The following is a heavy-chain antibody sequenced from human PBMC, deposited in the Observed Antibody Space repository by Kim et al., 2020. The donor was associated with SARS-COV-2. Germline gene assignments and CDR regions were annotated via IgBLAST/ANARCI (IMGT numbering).Heavy chain of an antibody. D-gene: IGHD6-19*01. Sequence: GGSLRLSCAASGFTFSNAWMSWVRQAPGKGLEWVGRIKSKTDGGTTDYAAPVKGRFTISRDDSKNTLYLQMNSLKTEDTAGYYCTSHVPYSSGWWDARGMDVWGQGTTVTVSS. CDR1: GFTFSNAW. CDR3: TSHVPYSSGWWDARGMDV. V-gene: IGHV3-15*01. J-gene: IGHJ6*02. CDR2: IKSKTDGGTT.